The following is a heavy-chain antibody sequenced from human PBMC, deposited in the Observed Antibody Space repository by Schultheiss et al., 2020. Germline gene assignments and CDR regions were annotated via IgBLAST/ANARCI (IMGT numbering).Heavy chain of an antibody. D-gene: IGHD6-19*01. J-gene: IGHJ4*02. CDR3: ARDRGAPQYSSGLDY. Sequence: GGSLRLSCAASGFTFSSYSMNWVRQAPGKGLEWVSSISSSSSYIYYADSVKGRFTISRDNAKNSLYLQMNSLRAEDTAVYYCARDRGAPQYSSGLDYWGQGSLVTVSS. CDR1: GFTFSSYS. V-gene: IGHV3-21*01. CDR2: ISSSSSYI.